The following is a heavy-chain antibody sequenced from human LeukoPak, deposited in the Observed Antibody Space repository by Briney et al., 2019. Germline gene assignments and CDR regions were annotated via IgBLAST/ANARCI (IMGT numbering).Heavy chain of an antibody. Sequence: ASVKVSCKASGGTFSSYAISWVRQAPGQGLEWMGGIIPIFGTANYAQKFQGRVTITADESTSTAYMELSSLRSEDTAVYYCARGTHYYGSGSYYMVWGQGTLVTVSS. CDR3: ARGTHYYGSGSYYMV. CDR2: IIPIFGTA. J-gene: IGHJ4*02. D-gene: IGHD3-10*01. CDR1: GGTFSSYA. V-gene: IGHV1-69*01.